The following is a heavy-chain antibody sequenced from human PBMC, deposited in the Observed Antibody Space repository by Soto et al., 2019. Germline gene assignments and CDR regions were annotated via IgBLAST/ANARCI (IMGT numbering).Heavy chain of an antibody. CDR1: GGSVSGYF. V-gene: IGHV4-59*02. CDR3: TRHAIIPKFQYGLDV. Sequence: PSETLSLTCTVSGGSVSGYFWSWIRQPPGKGLEWLGYIFYAGNTMYNPSVKSRVTISVDTSKNQFSLKLNSVTAADTAVYYCTRHAIIPKFQYGLDVWGQGTTVTVSS. J-gene: IGHJ6*02. CDR2: IFYAGNT. D-gene: IGHD2-2*02.